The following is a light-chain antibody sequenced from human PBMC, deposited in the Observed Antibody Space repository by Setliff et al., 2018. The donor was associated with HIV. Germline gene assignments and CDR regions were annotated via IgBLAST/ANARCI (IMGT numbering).Light chain of an antibody. CDR3: TSYTSSNTYV. CDR2: EVT. J-gene: IGLJ1*01. V-gene: IGLV2-14*01. CDR1: SSDVGGYNY. Sequence: QSVLTQTASVSGSPGQSITISCTGTSSDVGGYNYVSWYQQHPGKAPKLLIYEVTNRPSGISNRFSASKSGNTAFLTISGVRPEDEADYFCTSYTSSNTYVFGSGTKVTVL.